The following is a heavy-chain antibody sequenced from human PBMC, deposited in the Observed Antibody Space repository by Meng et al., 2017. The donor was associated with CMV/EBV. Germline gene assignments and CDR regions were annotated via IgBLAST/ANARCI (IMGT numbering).Heavy chain of an antibody. CDR3: AKDLDSSSWNYYYYGMDV. J-gene: IGHJ6*02. CDR1: GFTFDDYG. D-gene: IGHD6-13*01. CDR2: INWNGGST. Sequence: GESLKISCAASGFTFDDYGMSWVRQAPGKGLEWVSGINWNGGSTGYADSVKGRFTISRDNSKNTLYLQMNSLRAEDTAVYYCAKDLDSSSWNYYYYGMDVWGQGTTVTVSS. V-gene: IGHV3-20*04.